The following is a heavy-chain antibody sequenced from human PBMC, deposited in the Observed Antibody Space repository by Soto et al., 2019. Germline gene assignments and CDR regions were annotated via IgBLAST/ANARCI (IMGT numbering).Heavy chain of an antibody. CDR1: GGGNLRDCR. Sequence: ASVKVSCKASGGGNLRDCRTTWVRQAPGQGLEWMGGIIPKLGSANYAQNFQGRVTITADESTNTVYMELRSLRSDDTAVYYCARGADDHNFVPVYWGQGTPDTVSS. J-gene: IGHJ4*02. D-gene: IGHD6-6*01. CDR2: IIPKLGSA. V-gene: IGHV1-69*13. CDR3: ARGADDHNFVPVY.